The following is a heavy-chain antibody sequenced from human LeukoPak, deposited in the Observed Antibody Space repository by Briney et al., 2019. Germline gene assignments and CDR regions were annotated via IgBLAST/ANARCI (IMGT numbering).Heavy chain of an antibody. D-gene: IGHD6-13*01. J-gene: IGHJ3*02. V-gene: IGHV4-30-2*01. Sequence: PSETLSLTCAVSGGSISSGGYSWSWIRQPPGKGLEWIGYIYHSGSTYYTPSLKSRATISVDRSKNQFSLKLSSVTAADTAVYYCARAQSSSWSGDAFDIWGQGTMVTVSS. CDR2: IYHSGST. CDR1: GGSISSGGYS. CDR3: ARAQSSSWSGDAFDI.